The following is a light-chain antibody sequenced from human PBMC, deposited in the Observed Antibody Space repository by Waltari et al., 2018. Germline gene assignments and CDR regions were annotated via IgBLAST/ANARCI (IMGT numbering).Light chain of an antibody. CDR1: NSNIGRNS. CDR2: RST. V-gene: IGLV1-47*01. J-gene: IGLJ1*01. CDR3: AAWDDSLSVSYV. Sequence: QSVLTQPPSASGTPGQTVTISCSGTNSNIGRNSVFWYQQLPGTAPKLLIYRSTQRPSGVPARFSGSKSGTSASLAIRGLRSEDEADYYCAAWDDSLSVSYVFGSGTKVTV.